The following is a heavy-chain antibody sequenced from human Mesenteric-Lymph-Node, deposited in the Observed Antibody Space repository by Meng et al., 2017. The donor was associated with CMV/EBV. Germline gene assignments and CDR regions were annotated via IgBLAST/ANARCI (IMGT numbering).Heavy chain of an antibody. V-gene: IGHV2-5*01. CDR2: IFWNDDK. CDR1: TYGLG. D-gene: IGHD2-15*01. Sequence: TYGLGVAWIRQPPGETLEWLALIFWNDDKRYSPSLKNRLTITKDTSKSQVVLTMTDMDPVDTATYYCAHSTYCSGGSCYSENWFDPWGQGTLVTVSS. CDR3: AHSTYCSGGSCYSENWFDP. J-gene: IGHJ5*02.